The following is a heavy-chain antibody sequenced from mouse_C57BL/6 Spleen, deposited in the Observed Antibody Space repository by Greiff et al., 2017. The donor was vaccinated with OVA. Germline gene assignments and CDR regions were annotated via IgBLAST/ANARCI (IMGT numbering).Heavy chain of an antibody. CDR2: IYPGSGST. CDR3: ARKNSYYYGSSYGYFDY. CDR1: GYTFTSYW. D-gene: IGHD1-1*01. J-gene: IGHJ2*01. Sequence: VQLQQPGAELVKPGASVKMSCKASGYTFTSYWITWVKQRPGQGLEWIGDIYPGSGSTNYNEKFKSKATLTVDTSSSTAYMQLSSLTSEDSAVYYCARKNSYYYGSSYGYFDYWGQGTTLTVSS. V-gene: IGHV1-55*01.